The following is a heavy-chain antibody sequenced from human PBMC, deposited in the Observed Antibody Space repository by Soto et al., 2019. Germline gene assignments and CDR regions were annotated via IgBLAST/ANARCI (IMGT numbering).Heavy chain of an antibody. J-gene: IGHJ5*02. CDR1: GGSFSGYY. CDR2: INHSGST. CDR3: ARERAVLLWSGEKNWFDP. V-gene: IGHV4-34*01. D-gene: IGHD3-10*01. Sequence: QVQLQQWGAGLLKPSETLFLTCAVYGGSFSGYYWSWIRQPPGKGLEWIGEINHSGSTNYNPSLKSRVTISVDTSKNQFSLKLSSVTAADTAVYYCARERAVLLWSGEKNWFDPWGQGSLVTVSS.